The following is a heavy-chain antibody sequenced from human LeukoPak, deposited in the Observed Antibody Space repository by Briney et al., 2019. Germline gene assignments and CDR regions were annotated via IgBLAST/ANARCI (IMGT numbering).Heavy chain of an antibody. Sequence: SETLSLTCAVSGYSISRSYYWGWIRQPPGKGLEWIGSLHHSGSTYYNPSLQSRVTTSVDTSKNQFSLKLSSVTAADTAVYFCARVPAGSRYYFDDWGQGTLVTVSS. CDR2: LHHSGST. CDR1: GYSISRSYY. V-gene: IGHV4-38-2*01. D-gene: IGHD2-15*01. CDR3: ARVPAGSRYYFDD. J-gene: IGHJ4*01.